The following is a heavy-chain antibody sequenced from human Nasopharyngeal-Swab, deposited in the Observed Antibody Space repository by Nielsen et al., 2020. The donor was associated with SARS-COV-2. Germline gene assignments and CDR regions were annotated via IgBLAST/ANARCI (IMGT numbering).Heavy chain of an antibody. CDR3: ARRLVVTPGPFDY. Sequence: SETLSLTCTVSGGSISSSSYYWGWIRQPPGKGLEWIGSIYYSGSTYYNPSLKSRVTISVDPSKNQFSLKLSSVTAADTAVYYCARRLVVTPGPFDYWGQGTLVTVSS. J-gene: IGHJ4*02. CDR2: IYYSGST. CDR1: GGSISSSSYY. D-gene: IGHD4-23*01. V-gene: IGHV4-39*01.